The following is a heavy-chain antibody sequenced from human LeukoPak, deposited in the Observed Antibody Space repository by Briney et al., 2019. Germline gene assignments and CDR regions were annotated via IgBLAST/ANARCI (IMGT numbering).Heavy chain of an antibody. Sequence: GGSLRPSCAVSGFTFSNYAVSWVRQAPGKGLEWVSTISGSGGSTFYADSVKGRFTISRDNSKNTLYLRMNSLRAEDTAVYYCASHYGSGSSNWLDPWGQGTLVTVSS. D-gene: IGHD3-10*01. V-gene: IGHV3-23*01. CDR1: GFTFSNYA. J-gene: IGHJ5*02. CDR3: ASHYGSGSSNWLDP. CDR2: ISGSGGST.